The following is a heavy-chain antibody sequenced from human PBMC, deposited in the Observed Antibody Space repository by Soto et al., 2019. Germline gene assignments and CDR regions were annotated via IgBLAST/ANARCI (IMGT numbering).Heavy chain of an antibody. J-gene: IGHJ4*02. CDR1: GLSVTNNY. D-gene: IGHD3-16*01. Sequence: EVQMVESGGGVVQPGGSLRPPFAAPGLSVTNNYMNWFPRPPGKGLGWSSIINIGGKTNYAASVKDRFTISRDDSKNPLYLQMDSLRPEDTAVYFCARGRGSTGYLGREHYFDYWGQGTLVTVSP. V-gene: IGHV3-66*01. CDR2: INIGGKT. CDR3: ARGRGSTGYLGREHYFDY.